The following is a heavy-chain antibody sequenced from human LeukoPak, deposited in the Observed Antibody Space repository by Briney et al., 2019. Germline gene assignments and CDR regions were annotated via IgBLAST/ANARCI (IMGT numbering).Heavy chain of an antibody. D-gene: IGHD6-13*01. CDR3: ARIDTDSSSWYFDY. J-gene: IGHJ4*02. CDR2: INHSGST. CDR1: GGSFSGDY. V-gene: IGHV4-34*01. Sequence: SETLSLTCAVYGGSFSGDYWSWIRQPPGKGLEWIGEINHSGSTNYNPSLKSRVTISVDTSKNQFSLKLSSVTAADTAVYYCARIDTDSSSWYFDYWGQGTLVTVSS.